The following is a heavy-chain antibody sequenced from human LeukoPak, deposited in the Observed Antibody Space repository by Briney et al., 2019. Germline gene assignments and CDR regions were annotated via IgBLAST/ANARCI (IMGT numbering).Heavy chain of an antibody. CDR3: AKEGDVVVPAAIPVNYYYYGMDV. J-gene: IGHJ6*02. D-gene: IGHD2-2*02. Sequence: GGSLRLSCTASGFTFGDYAMSWVRQAPGKGLEWVSAISGSGGSTYYADSVKGRFTISRDNSKNTLYLQMNSLRAEDTAVYYCAKEGDVVVPAAIPVNYYYYGMDVWGQGTTVTVSS. CDR2: ISGSGGST. V-gene: IGHV3-23*01. CDR1: GFTFGDYA.